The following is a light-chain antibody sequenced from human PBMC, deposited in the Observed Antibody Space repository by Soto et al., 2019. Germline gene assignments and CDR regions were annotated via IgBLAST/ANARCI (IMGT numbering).Light chain of an antibody. V-gene: IGLV2-14*01. J-gene: IGLJ3*02. CDR2: EVD. Sequence: QSALTQPASVSXXXGQSITISCTGTSSDVGRYTFVSWFQQHPGKAPKLIIFEVDNRPSGVSNRFSGSKSGNTASLTISGRHDADEDAYYCSSSESGGYLWVFGSGTKLTVL. CDR3: SSSESGGYLWV. CDR1: SSDVGRYTF.